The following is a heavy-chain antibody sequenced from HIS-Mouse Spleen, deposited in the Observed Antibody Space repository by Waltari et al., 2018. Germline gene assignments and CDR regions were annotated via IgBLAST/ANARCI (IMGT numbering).Heavy chain of an antibody. V-gene: IGHV4-39*07. CDR2: IYYSGST. J-gene: IGHJ2*01. CDR1: GGSLRISSYY. Sequence: QLQLQESGPGLVKPSETLSLTCTVSGGSLRISSYYWGWIRQPPGTGLEWIGSIYYSGSTYYHPSLKSRVTISVDTSKNQFSLKLSSVTAADTAVYYCAREIPYSSSWYDWYFDLWGRGTLVTVSS. D-gene: IGHD6-13*01. CDR3: AREIPYSSSWYDWYFDL.